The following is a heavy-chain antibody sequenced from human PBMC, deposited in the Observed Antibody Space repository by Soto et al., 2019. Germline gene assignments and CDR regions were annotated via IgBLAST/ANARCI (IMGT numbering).Heavy chain of an antibody. CDR3: AREVVGYCSSTSCSNWFDP. D-gene: IGHD2-2*01. CDR1: SGYISSSNW. CDR2: IYHSGST. J-gene: IGHJ5*02. Sequence: SETLSLTCAVSSGYISSSNWWSWVRQPPGKGLEWIGEIYHSGSTNYNPSLKSRVTISVDKSKNQFSLKLSSVTAADTAVYYCAREVVGYCSSTSCSNWFDPWGQGTLVTVSS. V-gene: IGHV4-4*02.